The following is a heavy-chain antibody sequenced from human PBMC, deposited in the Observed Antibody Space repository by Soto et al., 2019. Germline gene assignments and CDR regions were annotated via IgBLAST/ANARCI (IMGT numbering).Heavy chain of an antibody. J-gene: IGHJ4*02. CDR1: GYSFTNYW. V-gene: IGHV5-51*01. D-gene: IGHD6-13*01. Sequence: GESLKISCKGSGYSFTNYWIGWVRQMPWKGLEWMGIIYPGDSETKYSPSFQGLVTISADKSIGTAYLQWSSLKASDTAMYYCAGLKATAGPYFDYWGQGTLVTVSS. CDR2: IYPGDSET. CDR3: AGLKATAGPYFDY.